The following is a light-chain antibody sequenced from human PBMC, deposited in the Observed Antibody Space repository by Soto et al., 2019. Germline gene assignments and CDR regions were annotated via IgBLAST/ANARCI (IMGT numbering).Light chain of an antibody. J-gene: IGKJ2*01. CDR1: QSVSSN. CDR3: QQYLYVYT. V-gene: IGKV3-15*01. CDR2: GAS. Sequence: EIVMTQSPATLSVSPGERATLSCRASQSVSSNLAWYQQKPGQAPRLLIYGASTRATGIPARFSGSGSGTEFTITISSLQSEDFAVYYCQQYLYVYTFGQGTKLEIK.